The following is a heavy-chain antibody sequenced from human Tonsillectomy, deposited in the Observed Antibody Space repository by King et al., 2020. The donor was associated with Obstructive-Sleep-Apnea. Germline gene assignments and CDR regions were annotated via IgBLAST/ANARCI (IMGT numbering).Heavy chain of an antibody. Sequence: QLVQSGAEVKKPGASVKVSCKVSVYTLTELSMHWLRQAPGKGLEWMGGFYPDDGETIYAQKFQGRVTMTEDTSTDTAYMELSSLRSEDTAVYYCATDHEPKRQSCPTWGQGTLVTVSS. CDR3: ATDHEPKRQSCPT. J-gene: IGHJ5*02. CDR2: FYPDDGET. CDR1: VYTLTELS. V-gene: IGHV1-24*01.